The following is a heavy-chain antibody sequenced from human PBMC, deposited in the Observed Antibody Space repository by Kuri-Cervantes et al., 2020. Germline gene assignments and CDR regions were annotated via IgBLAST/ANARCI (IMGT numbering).Heavy chain of an antibody. V-gene: IGHV1-2*02. D-gene: IGHD3-10*01. CDR2: INPNSGGST. J-gene: IGHJ3*01. Sequence: ASVKVSCKASGYTFTGYYMHWVRQAPGQGLEWMGWINPNSGGSTSYAQKFQGRVTMTRDTSTSTVYMELNWLTSDDTAVYFCSRDGITMAPAFWGRGTMVTVSS. CDR3: SRDGITMAPAF. CDR1: GYTFTGYY.